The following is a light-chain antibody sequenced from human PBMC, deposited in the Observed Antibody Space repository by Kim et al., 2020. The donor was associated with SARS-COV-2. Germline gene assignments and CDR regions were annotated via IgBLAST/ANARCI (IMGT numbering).Light chain of an antibody. V-gene: IGLV3-19*01. Sequence: VALRQKVRIKCQGDSLRTYFATWYQQKPGQAPLLVIFGKNSRPSGIPDRFSGSTSGNTASLTITGAQAEDEADYYCNSRDTSDHVVFGGGTKLTVL. CDR3: NSRDTSDHVV. CDR2: GKN. CDR1: SLRTYF. J-gene: IGLJ2*01.